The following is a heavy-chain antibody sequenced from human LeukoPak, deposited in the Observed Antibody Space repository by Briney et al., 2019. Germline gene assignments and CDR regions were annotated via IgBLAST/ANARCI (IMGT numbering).Heavy chain of an antibody. J-gene: IGHJ3*01. CDR2: IWYDGSNK. Sequence: PGRSLRLSCAASGFTFSSYGMHWVRQAPGKGLEWVAVIWYDGSNKCYADSVKGRFTISRDNSKNTLYLQMNSLRAEDTAVYYCARDSYYYDSSGYYSLWGQGTMVTVSS. CDR1: GFTFSSYG. CDR3: ARDSYYYDSSGYYSL. V-gene: IGHV3-33*01. D-gene: IGHD3-22*01.